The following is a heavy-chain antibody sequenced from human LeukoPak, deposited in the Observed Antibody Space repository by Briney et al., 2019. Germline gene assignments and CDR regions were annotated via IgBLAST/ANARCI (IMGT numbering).Heavy chain of an antibody. Sequence: GGSLRLSCAASGFTFSRYAMTWVRQAPGKELEWVSTISGTGATTFYADSVKGRFTISRDNSKSTLSLQMNSLRAEDTAIYYCAKEDYWGQGTLVTVSS. CDR2: ISGTGATT. J-gene: IGHJ4*02. CDR1: GFTFSRYA. CDR3: AKEDY. V-gene: IGHV3-23*01.